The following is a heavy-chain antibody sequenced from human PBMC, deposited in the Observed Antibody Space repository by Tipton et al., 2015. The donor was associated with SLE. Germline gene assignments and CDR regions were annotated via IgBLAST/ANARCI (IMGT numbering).Heavy chain of an antibody. J-gene: IGHJ2*01. Sequence: SLRLSCAASGFTVSSNYMSWVRQAPGKGLEWVSSISSSSSYIYYADSVKGRFTISRDNAKNSLYLQMNSLRAEDTAVYYCARDRGPFGLWGRGTLVTVSS. CDR2: ISSSSSYI. CDR3: ARDRGPFGL. V-gene: IGHV3-21*01. CDR1: GFTVSSNY. D-gene: IGHD1-26*01.